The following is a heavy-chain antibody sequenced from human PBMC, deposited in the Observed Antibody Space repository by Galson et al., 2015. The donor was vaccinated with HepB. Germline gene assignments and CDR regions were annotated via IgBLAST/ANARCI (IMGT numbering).Heavy chain of an antibody. CDR2: IWYDGSSK. J-gene: IGHJ4*02. CDR1: GFTFSSSG. CDR3: AKDSISWYGVSYFDN. D-gene: IGHD6-13*01. Sequence: SLRLSCAASGFTFSSSGMDWVRQAPGKGLEWVAVIWYDGSSKYYADSVKGRFTISRDNSKNMLYLQMNSLRAEDTAVYYCAKDSISWYGVSYFDNWGQGTLVTVSS. V-gene: IGHV3-33*06.